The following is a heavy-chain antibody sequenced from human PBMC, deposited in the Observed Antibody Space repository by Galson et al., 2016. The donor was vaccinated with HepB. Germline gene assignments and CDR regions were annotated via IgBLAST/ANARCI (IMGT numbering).Heavy chain of an antibody. J-gene: IGHJ5*02. CDR1: GGSISSYY. D-gene: IGHD3-3*01. CDR3: ARDGRAGYDFWSGYSNWFDP. V-gene: IGHV4-59*01. Sequence: ETLSLTCPGSGGSISSYYWSWIRQPPGKGLEWIGYIYYSWSTNYSPSLRSRVTISVDTSKNQFSLKLSSVTAADTAVYYCARDGRAGYDFWSGYSNWFDPWGQGTLVTVSS. CDR2: IYYSWST.